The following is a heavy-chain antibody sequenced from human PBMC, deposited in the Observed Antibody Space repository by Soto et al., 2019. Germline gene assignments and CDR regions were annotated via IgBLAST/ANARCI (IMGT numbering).Heavy chain of an antibody. CDR2: INPGNGNT. D-gene: IGHD1-20*01. J-gene: IGHJ5*01. CDR1: GYGFTNYA. Sequence: QVQLVQSGAEEKKPGASVKVSCKASGYGFTNYALHWVRQAPGQSLEWMGWINPGNGNTKYSQKIQGRVTFSRDTSATTAYMELSSLRPEDAAVYYCARDGVTGGAPRSAPDSWGQGTLVTVSS. CDR3: ARDGVTGGAPRSAPDS. V-gene: IGHV1-3*05.